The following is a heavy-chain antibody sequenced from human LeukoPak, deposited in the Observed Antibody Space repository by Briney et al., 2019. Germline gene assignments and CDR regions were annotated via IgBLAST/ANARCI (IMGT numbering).Heavy chain of an antibody. CDR3: ARGRGSGHKENWFDS. V-gene: IGHV1-8*01. CDR1: GYTFTTYD. CDR2: MNPNSGNT. D-gene: IGHD6-19*01. Sequence: ASVKVSCKASGYTFTTYDINWVRQATGQGLAWMGWMNPNSGNTGCTQKFQGRVTMTRNTSISSAYMELSSLRSEDTAVYYCARGRGSGHKENWFDSWGQGTLVTVSS. J-gene: IGHJ5*01.